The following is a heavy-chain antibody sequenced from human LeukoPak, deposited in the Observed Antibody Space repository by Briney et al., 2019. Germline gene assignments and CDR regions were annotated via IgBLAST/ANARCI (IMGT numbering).Heavy chain of an antibody. Sequence: SETLSLTCTVAGGSISSYYWSWIRQPPGKGLEWIGYIYYSGSTNYNPSLKSRVTISVDTSKNQFSLKLSSVTAADTAVYYCARGRYYFDYWGQGTLVTVSS. CDR3: ARGRYYFDY. V-gene: IGHV4-59*01. CDR1: GGSISSYY. J-gene: IGHJ4*02. CDR2: IYYSGST.